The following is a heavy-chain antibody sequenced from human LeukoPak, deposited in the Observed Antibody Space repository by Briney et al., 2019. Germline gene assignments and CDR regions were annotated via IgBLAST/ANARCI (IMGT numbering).Heavy chain of an antibody. V-gene: IGHV3-30*10. J-gene: IGHJ4*02. CDR2: FSRDGVNR. CDR3: ATGKLDASGFDFMLPF. Sequence: GGSLRLSCAASGFSFSNSAMHWARQAPGKGLEWVAVFSRDGVNRYYRDPVKGRFTISRDNSKNTLYLQMNSLRLEDTAIYYCATGKLDASGFDFMLPFWGQGTLVSVSS. CDR1: GFSFSNSA. D-gene: IGHD5-12*01.